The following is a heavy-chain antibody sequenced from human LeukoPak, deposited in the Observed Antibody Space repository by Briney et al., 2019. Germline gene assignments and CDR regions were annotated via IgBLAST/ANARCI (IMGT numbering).Heavy chain of an antibody. CDR3: ARAYYYGSSGPNWFDP. CDR2: IYYSGST. V-gene: IGHV4-30-4*01. Sequence: SETLSLTCTVSGGSISSGDYYWSWIRQPPGKGLEWIGYIYYSGSTYYNPSLKSRVTISVDTSKNQFSLKLSSVTAADTAVYYCARAYYYGSSGPNWFDPWGQGTLVTVSS. J-gene: IGHJ5*02. D-gene: IGHD3-22*01. CDR1: GGSISSGDYY.